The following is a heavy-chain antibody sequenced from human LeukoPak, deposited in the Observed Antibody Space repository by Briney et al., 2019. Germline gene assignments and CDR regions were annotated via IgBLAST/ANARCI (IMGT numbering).Heavy chain of an antibody. CDR3: ARGRGIAL. D-gene: IGHD6-13*01. CDR2: IADDGNKK. Sequence: PGGSLRLSCAASGFNFANYWMTWVRQAPGKGLEWVANIADDGNKKNYVDSVKGRFTISRDNVKNSLYLQMNSLRVEDTAVYYCARGRGIALWGQGTLVTVSS. V-gene: IGHV3-7*01. J-gene: IGHJ4*02. CDR1: GFNFANYW.